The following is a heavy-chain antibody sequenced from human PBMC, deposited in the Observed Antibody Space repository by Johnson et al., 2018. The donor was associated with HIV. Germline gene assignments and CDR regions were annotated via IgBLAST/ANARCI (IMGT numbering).Heavy chain of an antibody. J-gene: IGHJ3*02. CDR3: AKGLAVAGTVDAFDI. V-gene: IGHV3-33*06. Sequence: QVQLVESGGGVVQPGRSLRLSCAASGFTFSSYGMHWVRQAPGKGLEWVAVIWYDGSNKYYADSVKGRFTISRDNSKNTLYLQMNSLRAEDTAVYYCAKGLAVAGTVDAFDIWGQGTMVTASS. CDR2: IWYDGSNK. D-gene: IGHD6-19*01. CDR1: GFTFSSYG.